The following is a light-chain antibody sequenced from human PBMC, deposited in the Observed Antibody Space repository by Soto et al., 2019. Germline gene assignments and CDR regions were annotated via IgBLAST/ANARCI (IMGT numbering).Light chain of an antibody. Sequence: QPVLTQSPSASASLGASVKLTCTLSSGHSNYVIAWHQQQPEKGPRYLMKLNSDGSHSKGDGIPDRFSGSSSGAERYLTISSLQSEDEADYYCQTWDTGIRVFGGGTQLT. CDR3: QTWDTGIRV. J-gene: IGLJ2*01. CDR1: SGHSNYV. V-gene: IGLV4-69*01. CDR2: LNSDGSH.